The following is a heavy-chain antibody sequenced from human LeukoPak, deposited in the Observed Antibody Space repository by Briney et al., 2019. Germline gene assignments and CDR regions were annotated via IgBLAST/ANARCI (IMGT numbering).Heavy chain of an antibody. V-gene: IGHV4-34*01. CDR2: INHSGST. J-gene: IGHJ4*02. CDR3: ARGSWYYYDSSVEFFDY. Sequence: PSETLSLTCAVYGGSFSGYYWSWIRQPPGKGLEWIGEINHSGSTNYNPSLKSRVTISVDTSKNQFSLKLSSVTAADTAVYYCARGSWYYYDSSVEFFDYWGQGTLVTVSS. D-gene: IGHD3-22*01. CDR1: GGSFSGYY.